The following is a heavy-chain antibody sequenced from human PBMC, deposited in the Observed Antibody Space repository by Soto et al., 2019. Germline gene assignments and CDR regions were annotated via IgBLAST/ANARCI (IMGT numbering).Heavy chain of an antibody. CDR1: GFSLSTSGVG. D-gene: IGHD3-10*01. CDR2: IYWDDDK. V-gene: IGHV2-5*02. CDR3: AHRGSRSYYNDGLAGAVDY. Sequence: QITLKESGPTLVKPTQTLTLTCTFSGFSLSTSGVGVGWIRQPPGKALEWLALIYWDDDKRYSPSLKSRLTSTKDDSKSQVVLTMTDMDPVDTATYYCAHRGSRSYYNDGLAGAVDYWGQETLVTVSS. J-gene: IGHJ4*02.